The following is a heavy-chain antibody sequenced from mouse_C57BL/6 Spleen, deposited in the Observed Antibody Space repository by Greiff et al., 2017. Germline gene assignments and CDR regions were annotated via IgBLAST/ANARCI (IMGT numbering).Heavy chain of an antibody. J-gene: IGHJ4*01. D-gene: IGHD2-12*01. Sequence: VQLQQPGAELVKPGASVKMSCKASGYTFTSYWITWVKQRPGQGLEWIGDIYPGSGSTNYNEKFKSKATLTVDTSSSTAYMQLSSLTSEDSAVYYCARPYSPTQLPYYYAMDYWGQGTSVTVSS. V-gene: IGHV1-55*01. CDR3: ARPYSPTQLPYYYAMDY. CDR1: GYTFTSYW. CDR2: IYPGSGST.